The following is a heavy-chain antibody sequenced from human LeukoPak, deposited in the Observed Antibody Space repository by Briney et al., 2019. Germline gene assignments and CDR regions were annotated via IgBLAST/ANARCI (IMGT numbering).Heavy chain of an antibody. CDR3: AKVVAAYYYYYGMDV. V-gene: IGHV3-30*18. CDR1: GFTFSSYG. D-gene: IGHD5-12*01. J-gene: IGHJ6*02. Sequence: PGGSLRLSCAASGFTFSSYGMHWVRQAPGKGLEWVAVISYDGSNKYYADSVKGRFTISRDNSKNTLYLQMNSLRAEDTAVYYCAKVVAAYYYYYGMDVWGQGTTVTVSS. CDR2: ISYDGSNK.